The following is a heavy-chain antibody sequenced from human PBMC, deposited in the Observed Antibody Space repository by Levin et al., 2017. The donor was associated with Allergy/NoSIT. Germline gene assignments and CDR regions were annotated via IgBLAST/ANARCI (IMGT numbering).Heavy chain of an antibody. J-gene: IGHJ6*02. V-gene: IGHV3-30-3*01. D-gene: IGHD5-18*01. CDR2: ISYDGSNK. CDR3: ARDRDSYGYDYYYGMDV. CDR1: GFTFSNYA. Sequence: GESLKISCAASGFTFSNYAIHWVRQAPGKGLEWVAVISYDGSNKYYADSVKGRFTISRDNSKNTLYLQMNSLRAEDTAVYYCARDRDSYGYDYYYGMDVWGQGATVTVSS.